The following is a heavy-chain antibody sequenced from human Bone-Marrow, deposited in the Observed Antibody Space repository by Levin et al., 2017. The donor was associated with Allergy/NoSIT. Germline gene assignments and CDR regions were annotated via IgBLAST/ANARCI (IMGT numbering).Heavy chain of an antibody. CDR3: ARAGDWESSVWYGTKDYAMEF. J-gene: IGHJ6*02. Sequence: SQTLSLTCNVSGVSINNYFWSWIRQPPGKGLEWIGYIYSTASSSYNPSLKNRVTMSIETSKNQVSPKLRSVTAADTAVYYCARAGDWESSVWYGTKDYAMEFWGQGTTVTVSS. V-gene: IGHV4-59*01. D-gene: IGHD6-19*01. CDR1: GVSINNYF. CDR2: IYSTASS.